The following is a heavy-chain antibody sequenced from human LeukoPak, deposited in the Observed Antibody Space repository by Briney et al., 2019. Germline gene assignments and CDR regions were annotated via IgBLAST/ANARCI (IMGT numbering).Heavy chain of an antibody. CDR3: ARDGRTVPYYYYGMDV. CDR1: GGSFSGYY. D-gene: IGHD4-17*01. V-gene: IGHV4-34*01. CDR2: INHSGST. J-gene: IGHJ6*02. Sequence: SETLSLTCAVYGGSFSGYYWSWIRQPPGKGLEWIGEINHSGSTNYNPSLKSRVTISVDTSKNQFSLKLSSVTAADTAVYYCARDGRTVPYYYYGMDVWGQGTTVTVSS.